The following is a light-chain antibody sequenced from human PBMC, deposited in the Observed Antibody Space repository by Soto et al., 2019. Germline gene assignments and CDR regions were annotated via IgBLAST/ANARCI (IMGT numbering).Light chain of an antibody. CDR2: TTS. CDR3: QQYNDWPPLT. CDR1: QGVGAG. V-gene: IGKV3-15*01. J-gene: IGKJ4*01. Sequence: EVVMTQSPATLSVSPGERATLSCRASQGVGAGLAWYQQKPGQPPRLLMYTTSIRASGVPPRFSGSGSGTEFTLTISSLQSEDFAVYYCQQYNDWPPLTFGGGTTVEIK.